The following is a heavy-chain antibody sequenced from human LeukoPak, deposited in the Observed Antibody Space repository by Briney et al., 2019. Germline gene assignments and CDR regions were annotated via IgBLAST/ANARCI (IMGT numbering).Heavy chain of an antibody. CDR3: AGSANPGVHDFDP. V-gene: IGHV3-48*02. CDR1: GFTSSSYA. D-gene: IGHD6-6*01. CDR2: ISSSSKI. Sequence: GGSLRLSCAASGFTSSSYAMAWVRQAPGKGLEWLSYISSSSKINYADSVKGRFTISRDNAKNSLYLQMNSLRDEDTAVYYCAGSANPGVHDFDPWGQGTLVTVSS. J-gene: IGHJ5*02.